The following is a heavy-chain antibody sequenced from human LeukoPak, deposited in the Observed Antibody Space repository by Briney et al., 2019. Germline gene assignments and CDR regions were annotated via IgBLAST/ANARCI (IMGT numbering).Heavy chain of an antibody. CDR1: GYTFTTYN. Sequence: ASVKVSCKASGYTFTTYNINWVRQAPGQGLEWMGWISGYNGNTNYAQKLQGRVTMTTDTSTSTAYMELRSLKSDDTAVYYCATVLGTSYDMRHHRGAFDNWGQGTLVTVSS. J-gene: IGHJ4*02. CDR2: ISGYNGNT. CDR3: ATVLGTSYDMRHHRGAFDN. V-gene: IGHV1-18*01. D-gene: IGHD3-9*01.